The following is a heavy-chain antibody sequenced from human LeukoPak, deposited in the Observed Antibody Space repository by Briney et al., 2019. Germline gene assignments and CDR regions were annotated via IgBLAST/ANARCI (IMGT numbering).Heavy chain of an antibody. D-gene: IGHD3-10*01. J-gene: IGHJ4*02. CDR3: ATGQAGDF. Sequence: PSETLSLTCTVSGGSISPYYWSWIRQPPGKGLEWIGYIYYTGSTNYNPSLKSRVSMSADTSKNQLSLELTSVTAADTAVYYCATGQAGDFWGQGTLVTVSS. CDR1: GGSISPYY. CDR2: IYYTGST. V-gene: IGHV4-59*01.